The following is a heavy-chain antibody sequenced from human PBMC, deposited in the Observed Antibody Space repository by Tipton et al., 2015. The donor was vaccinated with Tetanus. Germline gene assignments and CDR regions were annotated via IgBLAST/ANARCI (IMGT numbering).Heavy chain of an antibody. V-gene: IGHV4-31*03. J-gene: IGHJ4*02. CDR3: ARDERYGDSAY. D-gene: IGHD4-17*01. CDR1: GASIKNSPYF. CDR2: IYYSGST. Sequence: TLSLTCSVSGASIKNSPYFWNWIRHSPGKGLEWIGYIYYSGSTFYNPSLKSRVTMSVDTSKNQFSLKLTSVTAADTAVYYCARDERYGDSAYWGQGALVPVSS.